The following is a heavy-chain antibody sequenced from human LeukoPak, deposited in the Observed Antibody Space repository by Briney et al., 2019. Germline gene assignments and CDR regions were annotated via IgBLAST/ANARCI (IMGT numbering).Heavy chain of an antibody. CDR1: GYTFTTYD. V-gene: IGHV1-8*01. J-gene: IGHJ4*02. CDR3: ARVNGPVDY. CDR2: MNPNSGNT. Sequence: ASVEVSCKTSGYTFTTYDINWVRQAAGQGLEWIGWMNPNSGNTGYAQKFQGRVTMTRSTSISTAYMDLSSLRSDDTAVYYCARVNGPVDYWGQGTLVTVSS. D-gene: IGHD1-1*01.